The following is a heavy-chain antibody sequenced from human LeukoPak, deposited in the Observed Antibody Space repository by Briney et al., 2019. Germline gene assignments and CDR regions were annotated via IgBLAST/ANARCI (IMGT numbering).Heavy chain of an antibody. Sequence: GGSLRLSCAASGFTFSSYAMSWVRQAPGKGLEWVSGISGSGGNTYYADSVKGRFTISRDNSKNTLYLQMSSLRAEDTAVYYCAKEAVDYDILTGYYTTGYFDYWGQGTLVTVSS. CDR1: GFTFSSYA. CDR2: ISGSGGNT. CDR3: AKEAVDYDILTGYYTTGYFDY. V-gene: IGHV3-23*01. J-gene: IGHJ4*02. D-gene: IGHD3-9*01.